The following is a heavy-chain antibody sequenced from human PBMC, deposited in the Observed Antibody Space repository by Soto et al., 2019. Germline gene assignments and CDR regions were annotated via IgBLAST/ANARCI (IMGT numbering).Heavy chain of an antibody. CDR3: VRSGSRDSWLADF. J-gene: IGHJ4*02. V-gene: IGHV4-4*07. Sequence: PSETLSLTCTVSGGSIGSYHWSWVRQPAGKGLEWIGRIYVSGSTDYNPSLTSRVTMSVDTYKNQFSLKVKSVTAADTAVYYCVRSGSRDSWLADFWGQGSLVTVSS. CDR2: IYVSGST. CDR1: GGSIGSYH. D-gene: IGHD6-19*01.